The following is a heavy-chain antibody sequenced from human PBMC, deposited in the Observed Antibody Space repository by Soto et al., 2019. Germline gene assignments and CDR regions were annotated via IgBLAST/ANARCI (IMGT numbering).Heavy chain of an antibody. V-gene: IGHV1-46*01. J-gene: IGHJ4*02. D-gene: IGHD3-16*01. CDR3: ARVTLGGVNNFDY. CDR2: LHPIVGST. CDR1: GYTFTSYS. Sequence: ASVKVSCKASGYTFTSYSIHWVRQAPGQGLEWMGILHPIVGSTSYAQKFQGRVTMTRDTSTSTVYMELSSLSSEDTAVYYCARVTLGGVNNFDYWGQGTLVTVYS.